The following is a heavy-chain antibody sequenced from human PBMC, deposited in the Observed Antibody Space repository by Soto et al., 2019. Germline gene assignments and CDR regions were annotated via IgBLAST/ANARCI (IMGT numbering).Heavy chain of an antibody. D-gene: IGHD3-3*01. CDR2: INPNSGGT. V-gene: IGHV1-2*02. Sequence: AAVKVSCKASGYTFTGYYMHWVRQAPGQGLEWMGWINPNSGGTNYAQKFQGRVTMTRDTSISTAYMELSRLRSDDTAVYYCAPQAPGGYYRYMDYWGQGTLVTVSS. J-gene: IGHJ4*02. CDR3: APQAPGGYYRYMDY. CDR1: GYTFTGYY.